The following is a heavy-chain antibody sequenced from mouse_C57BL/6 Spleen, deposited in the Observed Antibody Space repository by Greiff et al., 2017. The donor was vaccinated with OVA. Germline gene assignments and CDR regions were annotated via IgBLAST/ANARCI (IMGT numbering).Heavy chain of an antibody. V-gene: IGHV1-15*01. CDR2: IDPETGGT. CDR1: VYTFTDYE. CDR3: TSSYYYGSSRDY. Sequence: VQLQQSGAELVRPGASVTLSCKASVYTFTDYEMHWVKQTPVHGLEWIGAIDPETGGTAYNQKFKGKAILTADKSSSTAYMELRSLTSEESAVYYWTSSYYYGSSRDYWGQGTTLTVSS. J-gene: IGHJ2*01. D-gene: IGHD1-1*01.